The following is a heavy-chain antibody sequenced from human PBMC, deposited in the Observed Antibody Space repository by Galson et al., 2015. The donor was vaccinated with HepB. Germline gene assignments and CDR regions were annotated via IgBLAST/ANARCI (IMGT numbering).Heavy chain of an antibody. CDR1: GFTFSSYA. CDR2: ISYDGSNK. CDR3: ARADDYGDYVGGWFDP. V-gene: IGHV3-30*04. Sequence: SLRLSCAASGFTFSSYAMHWVRQAPGKGLEWVAVISYDGSNKYYADSVKGRFTISKDNSKNTLYLQMNSLRAEDTAVYYCARADDYGDYVGGWFDPWGQGTLVTVSS. D-gene: IGHD4-17*01. J-gene: IGHJ5*02.